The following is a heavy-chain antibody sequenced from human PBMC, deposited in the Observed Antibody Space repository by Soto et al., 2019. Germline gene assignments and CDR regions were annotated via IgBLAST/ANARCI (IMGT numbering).Heavy chain of an antibody. CDR1: GGSISSGGYY. Sequence: PSETLSLTCTVSGGSISSGGYYWSWIRQHPGKGLEWIGYIYYSGSTYYNPSLKSRVTISVDTSKNQFSLKLSSVTAADTAVYYCARAKVPGAVVNYYYYGMDVWGQGTTVTVSS. CDR2: IYYSGST. CDR3: ARAKVPGAVVNYYYYGMDV. D-gene: IGHD2-2*01. V-gene: IGHV4-31*03. J-gene: IGHJ6*02.